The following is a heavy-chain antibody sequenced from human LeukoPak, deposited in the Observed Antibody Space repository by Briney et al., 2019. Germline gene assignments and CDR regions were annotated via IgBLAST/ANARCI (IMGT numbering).Heavy chain of an antibody. Sequence: SVKVSCKASGGTFSSYDIRWVRQAPGQGLEWMGGIIPIFGTANYAQKFQGRVTITADESTNTAYMELSSLKFEDTAVYYCASQSHITMIRGVINFDYWGQGTLDTVSS. CDR1: GGTFSSYD. V-gene: IGHV1-69*13. D-gene: IGHD3-10*01. CDR2: IIPIFGTA. J-gene: IGHJ4*02. CDR3: ASQSHITMIRGVINFDY.